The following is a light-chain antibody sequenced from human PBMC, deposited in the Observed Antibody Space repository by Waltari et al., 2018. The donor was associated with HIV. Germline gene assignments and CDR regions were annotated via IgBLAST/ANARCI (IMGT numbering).Light chain of an antibody. V-gene: IGLV3-19*01. CDR2: GAN. CDR3: HSRDTNSDHYV. J-gene: IGLJ1*01. Sequence: SSELTPDPVVSVALGQTINLTCQVDSLRSFFANWYQQRPWQAPVLVVDGANRRTSGIPDRLAASNAGNTSSLIISDSQAVDEADYYCHSRDTNSDHYVFGGGTRVIV. CDR1: SLRSFF.